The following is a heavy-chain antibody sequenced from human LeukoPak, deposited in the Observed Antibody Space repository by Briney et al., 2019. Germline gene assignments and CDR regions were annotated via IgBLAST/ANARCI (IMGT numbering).Heavy chain of an antibody. CDR3: ARTRGYSGYDYEY. Sequence: SETLSLTCTVSGGSISSGGYYWSWIRQHPGKGLEWIGYIYYSGSTYYNPSLKSRVTISVDTSKNQFSLKLSSVTAADTAVYYCARTRGYSGYDYEYWGQGTLVTVSS. D-gene: IGHD5-12*01. V-gene: IGHV4-31*03. CDR2: IYYSGST. CDR1: GGSISSGGYY. J-gene: IGHJ4*02.